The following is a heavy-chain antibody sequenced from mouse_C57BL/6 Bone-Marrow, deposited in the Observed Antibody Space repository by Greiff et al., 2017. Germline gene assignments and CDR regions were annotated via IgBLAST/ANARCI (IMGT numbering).Heavy chain of an antibody. Sequence: QVQLKESGPGILQSSQTLSLTCSFSGFSLSTSGMGVSWIRQPSGKGLEWLAHIYWDDDKRYNPSLKSRLTISKDTSRNQVFLKITSVDTADTATYYCARAYYSNYGGAMDYWGQGTSVTVSS. CDR2: IYWDDDK. J-gene: IGHJ4*01. V-gene: IGHV8-12*01. D-gene: IGHD2-5*01. CDR3: ARAYYSNYGGAMDY. CDR1: GFSLSTSGMG.